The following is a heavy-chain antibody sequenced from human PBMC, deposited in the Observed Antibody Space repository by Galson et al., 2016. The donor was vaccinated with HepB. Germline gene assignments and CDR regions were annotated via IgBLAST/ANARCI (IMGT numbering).Heavy chain of an antibody. CDR3: ARSALDYDISAGYYRPLAMDV. J-gene: IGHJ6*02. D-gene: IGHD3-9*01. CDR2: IYYSGST. V-gene: IGHV4-59*01. Sequence: CTVSGGSMSTYYWSWIRQPPGKGLEWIGYIYYSGSTNCNPSLKSRVTISVDTSKNQFSLKLRSVTAADTAVYFCARSALDYDISAGYYRPLAMDVWGQGTTVTVS. CDR1: GGSMSTYY.